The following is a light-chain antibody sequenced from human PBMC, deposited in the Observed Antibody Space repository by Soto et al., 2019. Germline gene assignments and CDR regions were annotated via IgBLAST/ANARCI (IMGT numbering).Light chain of an antibody. CDR2: DAS. CDR1: QSVTNNY. Sequence: DIVLTQSPGTLSLSPGDRATLSCGASQSVTNNYLAWYQQKPGLAPRLLIYDASYRANGIPDRFSGSGSGTDFTLTISRLEPEDFAVYYCQQYGSSPGTFGGGTKVDIK. J-gene: IGKJ4*01. CDR3: QQYGSSPGT. V-gene: IGKV3D-20*01.